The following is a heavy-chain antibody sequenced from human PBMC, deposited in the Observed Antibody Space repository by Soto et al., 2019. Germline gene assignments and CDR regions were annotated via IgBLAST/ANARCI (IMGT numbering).Heavy chain of an antibody. D-gene: IGHD3-3*01. CDR2: IYYRGNT. CDR3: ARVQEYDFWSGYVDS. J-gene: IGHJ4*02. Sequence: PSETLSLTCTVSGCSSSSKSHYWSWIRQHPGKGLEWIGYIYYRGNTDYNPSLKSRGTISVDTSKNQFSLKLNSVTAADTAVYYCARVQEYDFWSGYVDSWGQGTLVTVSS. CDR1: GCSSSSKSHY. V-gene: IGHV4-31*03.